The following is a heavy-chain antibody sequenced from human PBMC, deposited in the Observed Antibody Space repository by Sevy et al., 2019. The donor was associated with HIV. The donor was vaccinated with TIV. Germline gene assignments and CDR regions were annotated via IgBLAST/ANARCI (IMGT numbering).Heavy chain of an antibody. V-gene: IGHV3-15*01. Sequence: GGSLRLSCAASGFTFSNAWMSWVRQAPGKGLEWVGHIKSKTDGGTTDYAAPVKGRFTISRDDSKNTLYLQMNSLKTEDTAVYYCTTDRIEYSSSPYYYYYYYMDVWGKGTTVTVSS. CDR1: GFTFSNAW. CDR2: IKSKTDGGTT. CDR3: TTDRIEYSSSPYYYYYYYMDV. J-gene: IGHJ6*03. D-gene: IGHD6-13*01.